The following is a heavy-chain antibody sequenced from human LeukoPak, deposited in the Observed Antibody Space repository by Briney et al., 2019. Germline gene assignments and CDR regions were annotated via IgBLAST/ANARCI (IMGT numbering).Heavy chain of an antibody. V-gene: IGHV3-64D*06. CDR1: GFTLSRYT. J-gene: IGHJ4*02. CDR3: VNLAIGS. Sequence: GGSLRLFCSASGFTLSRYTMHWVPQAPGKGLEYVSAIGFNGGNTYYADSVKGRFTISRDNSKNTLYLQMTSLRAEDTAVYYCVNLAIGSWGQGTLVTVSS. CDR2: IGFNGGNT.